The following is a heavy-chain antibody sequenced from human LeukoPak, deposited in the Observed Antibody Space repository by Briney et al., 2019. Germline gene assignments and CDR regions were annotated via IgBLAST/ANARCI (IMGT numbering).Heavy chain of an antibody. D-gene: IGHD5-18*01. J-gene: IGHJ4*02. CDR2: IRSDGTNK. CDR3: AKEDGYGYPY. V-gene: IGHV3-30*02. CDR1: GFTFSNYG. Sequence: GGSLRLSCAASGFTFSNYGVHWVRQAPGKGLEWVAFIRSDGTNKYYADSVKGRFTISRDNSKNTLYLQMSSLRGEDTAVYYCAKEDGYGYPYWGQGTLVTVSS.